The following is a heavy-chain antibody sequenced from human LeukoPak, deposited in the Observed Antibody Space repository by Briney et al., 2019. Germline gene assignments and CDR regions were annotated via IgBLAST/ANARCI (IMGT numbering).Heavy chain of an antibody. J-gene: IGHJ4*02. V-gene: IGHV3-9*01. Sequence: GGSLRPSCAASGFTFDDYAMHWVRQAPGKGLEWVSGISWNSGSIGYADSVKGRFTISRDNAKNSLYLQMNSLRAEDTALYYCAKMNSSGWYPGGYFDYWGQGTLVTVSS. CDR2: ISWNSGSI. CDR3: AKMNSSGWYPGGYFDY. D-gene: IGHD6-19*01. CDR1: GFTFDDYA.